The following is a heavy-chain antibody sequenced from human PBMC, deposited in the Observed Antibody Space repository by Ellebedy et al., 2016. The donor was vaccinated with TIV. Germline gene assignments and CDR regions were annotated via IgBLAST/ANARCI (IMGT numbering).Heavy chain of an antibody. V-gene: IGHV4-61*08. CDR2: IYYSGST. CDR3: ARAAREYYDILTSTKLFDY. D-gene: IGHD3-9*01. Sequence: GSLRLXXTVSGGSISSGGYYWSWIRQPPGKGLEWIGYIYYSGSTNYNPSLKSRVTISVDTSKNQFSLKLSSVTAADTAVYYCARAAREYYDILTSTKLFDYWGQGTLVTVSS. J-gene: IGHJ4*02. CDR1: GGSISSGGYY.